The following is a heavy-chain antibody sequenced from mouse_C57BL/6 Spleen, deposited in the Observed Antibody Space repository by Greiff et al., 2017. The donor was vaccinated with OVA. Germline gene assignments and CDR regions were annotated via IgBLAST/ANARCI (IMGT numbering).Heavy chain of an antibody. J-gene: IGHJ4*01. V-gene: IGHV14-4*01. D-gene: IGHD2-4*01. Sequence: EVQLQQSGAELVRPGASVKLSCTASGFNIKDDYMHWVKQRPEQGLEWIGWIDPENGDTEYASKFQGKATITADTSSNTAYLQLSSLTSEDTAVYYCTIYYDYDDGYYYAMDYWGQGTSVTVSS. CDR2: IDPENGDT. CDR3: TIYYDYDDGYYYAMDY. CDR1: GFNIKDDY.